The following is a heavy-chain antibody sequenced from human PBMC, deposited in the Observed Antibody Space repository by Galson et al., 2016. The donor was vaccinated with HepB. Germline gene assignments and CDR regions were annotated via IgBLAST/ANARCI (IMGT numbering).Heavy chain of an antibody. Sequence: TLSLTCTVSGGSISSGGYYWNWIRQHPGKGLEWIGYIYYSGSTYYNPSLKSRVTISVDTSKNQFSLKLSSVTAADTAVYFCVVTHVLPWFREGYWGQGTLVTVSS. D-gene: IGHD3-10*01. J-gene: IGHJ4*02. V-gene: IGHV4-31*03. CDR3: VVTHVLPWFREGY. CDR2: IYYSGST. CDR1: GGSISSGGYY.